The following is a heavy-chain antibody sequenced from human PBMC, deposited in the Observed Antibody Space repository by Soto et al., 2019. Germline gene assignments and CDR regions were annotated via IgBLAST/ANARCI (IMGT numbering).Heavy chain of an antibody. D-gene: IGHD2-21*01. CDR3: AKLAYGGGGSRLYGRDV. Sequence: ASVLGSCKASGDPFSTHPIMWVRQAPGQGLEWVGWFNPYNGNTNYAQKVKDRVALTTDTSTSTVYMELRSLRSDDSAIYHCAKLAYGGGGSRLYGRDVGG. V-gene: IGHV1-18*01. J-gene: IGHJ6*02. CDR1: GDPFSTHP. CDR2: FNPYNGNT.